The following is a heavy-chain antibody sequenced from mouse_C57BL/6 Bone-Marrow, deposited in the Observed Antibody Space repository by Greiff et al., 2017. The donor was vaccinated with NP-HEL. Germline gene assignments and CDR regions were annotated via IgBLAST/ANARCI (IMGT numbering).Heavy chain of an antibody. V-gene: IGHV1-82*01. J-gene: IGHJ2*01. CDR2: IYPGDGDT. CDR1: GYAFSSSW. CDR3: ARSNLGRQVPYFDY. Sequence: VQLVESGPELVKPGASVKISCKASGYAFSSSWMNWVKQRPGKGLEWIGRIYPGDGDTNYNGKFKGKATLTADKSSSTAYMQLSSLTSEDSAVYFCARSNLGRQVPYFDYWGQGTTLTVSS. D-gene: IGHD4-1*01.